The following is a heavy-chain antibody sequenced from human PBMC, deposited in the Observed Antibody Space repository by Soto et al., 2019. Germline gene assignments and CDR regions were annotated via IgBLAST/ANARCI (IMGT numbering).Heavy chain of an antibody. J-gene: IGHJ5*02. Sequence: ASVKVSCKASGYTFTSYYMRWVRQAPGQGLEWMGIINPSGGSTSYAQKFQGRVTMTRDTSTSTVYMELSSLRSEDTAVYYCARGPFGVVIIAWFDPWGQGTLVTVSS. V-gene: IGHV1-46*03. CDR3: ARGPFGVVIIAWFDP. CDR2: INPSGGST. D-gene: IGHD3-3*01. CDR1: GYTFTSYY.